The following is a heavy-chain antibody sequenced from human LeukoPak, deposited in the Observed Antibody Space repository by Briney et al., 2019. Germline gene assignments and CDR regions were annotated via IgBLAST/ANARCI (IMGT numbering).Heavy chain of an antibody. CDR1: GFTFSSYA. Sequence: QPGGSLRLSCAASGFTFSSYAMSWVRQAPGKGLEWVSAISGSGGSTYYADSVKGRFTTSRDNSKNTLYLQMNSLRAEDTAVYYCARGLWFGEGPSLGWFDPWGQGTLVTVSS. CDR3: ARGLWFGEGPSLGWFDP. CDR2: ISGSGGST. J-gene: IGHJ5*02. V-gene: IGHV3-23*01. D-gene: IGHD3-10*01.